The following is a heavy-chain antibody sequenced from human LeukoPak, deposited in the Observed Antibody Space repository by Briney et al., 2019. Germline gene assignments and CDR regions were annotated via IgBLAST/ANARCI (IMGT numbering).Heavy chain of an antibody. V-gene: IGHV1-18*01. J-gene: IGHJ6*03. CDR2: ISAYNGNT. Sequence: GASVKVCCKASGYTFTSYGISWVRQAPGQGLEWMGWISAYNGNTNYAQKLQGRVTMTTDTSTSTAYMELSSLRSEDTAVYYCARDGSGPYYYYIDVWGKGTTVTVSS. CDR3: ARDGSGPYYYYIDV. CDR1: GYTFTSYG. D-gene: IGHD3-3*01.